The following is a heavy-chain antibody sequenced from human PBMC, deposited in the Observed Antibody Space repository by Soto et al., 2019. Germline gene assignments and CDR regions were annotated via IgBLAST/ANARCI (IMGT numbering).Heavy chain of an antibody. V-gene: IGHV1-24*01. CDR2: FDPEDGET. CDR3: ETVIGRRYFDWFDY. J-gene: IGHJ4*02. CDR1: GYTLTELS. D-gene: IGHD3-9*01. Sequence: ASVKVSCKVSGYTLTELSMHWVRQAPGKGLEWMGGFDPEDGETIYAQKFQGRVTMTEDTSTDTAYMELSSLRSEDTAVYYCETVIGRRYFDWFDYWGQGTLVTVSS.